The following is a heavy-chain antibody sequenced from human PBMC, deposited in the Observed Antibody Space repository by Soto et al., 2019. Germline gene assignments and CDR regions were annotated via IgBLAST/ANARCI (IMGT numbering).Heavy chain of an antibody. CDR3: ARVGDHSASGIGVFDV. CDR2: INPTSVGP. J-gene: IGHJ3*01. V-gene: IGHV1-2*02. D-gene: IGHD3-10*01. CDR1: GYTFTGYY. Sequence: QVQLVQSGAEVKKPGASVTVSCKASGYTFTGYYLNWVRQAPRQGPDWLGWINPTSVGPNYAEKFHGGVTMSTDTSISTARMGLSGLVYDDTDVSYCARVGDHSASGIGVFDVWGQGTMVTVSS.